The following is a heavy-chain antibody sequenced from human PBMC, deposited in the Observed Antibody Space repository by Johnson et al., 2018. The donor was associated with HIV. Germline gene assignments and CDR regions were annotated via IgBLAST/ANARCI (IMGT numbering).Heavy chain of an antibody. Sequence: MQLVESGGGVVQPGGSLRLSCAASGFTFSSYGMHWVRQAPGKGLEWVAFIRYDGSNTYDADSVRGRFTISRDNAKSTLYLLMNYLTPEDTAMYYCAVGIQLWFASEGDAFDIWGQGAMVSVSS. D-gene: IGHD5-18*01. CDR2: IRYDGSNT. J-gene: IGHJ3*02. CDR3: AVGIQLWFASEGDAFDI. CDR1: GFTFSSYG. V-gene: IGHV3-30*02.